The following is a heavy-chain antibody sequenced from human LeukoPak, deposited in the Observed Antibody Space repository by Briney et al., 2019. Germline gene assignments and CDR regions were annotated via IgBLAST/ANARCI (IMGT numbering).Heavy chain of an antibody. CDR3: ARQDIVVVVAAIYWYFDL. J-gene: IGHJ2*01. CDR2: ISSSSSYI. V-gene: IGHV3-21*01. Sequence: GGSLRLSCAASGFTFSSYSMNWVRQAPGKGLEWVSSISSSSSYIYYADSVKGRFTISRDNAKNSLYLQMNSLRAEDTAVYYCARQDIVVVVAAIYWYFDLWGRGTLVTVSS. CDR1: GFTFSSYS. D-gene: IGHD2-15*01.